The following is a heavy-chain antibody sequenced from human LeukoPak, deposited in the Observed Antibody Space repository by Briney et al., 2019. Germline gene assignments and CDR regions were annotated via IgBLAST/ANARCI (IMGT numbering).Heavy chain of an antibody. V-gene: IGHV3-11*06. Sequence: GGSLRLSCAASGFTFSDYYMSWIRQAPGKGLEWVSSISSSSSYIYYADSVKGRFTISRDNSKNTLYLQMNSLRAEDTAVYYCAKATTVTDYFDYWGQGTLVTVSS. D-gene: IGHD4-17*01. J-gene: IGHJ4*02. CDR3: AKATTVTDYFDY. CDR1: GFTFSDYY. CDR2: ISSSSSYI.